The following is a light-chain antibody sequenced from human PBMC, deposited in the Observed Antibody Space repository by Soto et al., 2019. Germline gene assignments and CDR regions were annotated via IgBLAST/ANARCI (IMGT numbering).Light chain of an antibody. J-gene: IGKJ1*01. CDR3: QRYGSSPWT. CDR2: GAS. CDR1: QSVSSSY. Sequence: EIVLTQSPGTLSLSPGERATLSCRASQSVSSSYLAWYQQKPVQAPRLLISGASSRATGIPDRFSGSGSGTDFTLTNSRLEPEDVAVYYCQRYGSSPWTFGQGTKVEIK. V-gene: IGKV3-20*01.